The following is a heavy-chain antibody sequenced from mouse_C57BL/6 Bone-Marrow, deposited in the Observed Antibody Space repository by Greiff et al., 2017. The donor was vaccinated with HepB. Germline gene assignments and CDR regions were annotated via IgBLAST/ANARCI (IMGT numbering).Heavy chain of an antibody. J-gene: IGHJ1*03. Sequence: EVMLVESGGGLVKPGGSLKLSCAASGFTFSDYGMHWVRQAPEKGLEWVAYISSGSSTIYYADTVKGRFTISRDNAKNTLFLQMTSLRSEDTAMYDCARGSSYRNWYFDVWGTGTTVTVSS. CDR2: ISSGSSTI. CDR1: GFTFSDYG. V-gene: IGHV5-17*01. D-gene: IGHD1-1*01. CDR3: ARGSSYRNWYFDV.